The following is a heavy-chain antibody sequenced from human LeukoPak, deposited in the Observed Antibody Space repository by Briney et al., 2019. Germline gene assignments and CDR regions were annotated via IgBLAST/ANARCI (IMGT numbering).Heavy chain of an antibody. CDR2: IHHAGDT. CDR1: GGSFTASY. V-gene: IGHV4-34*01. J-gene: IGHJ2*01. CDR3: ARVTGGGNVAYWYFDL. Sequence: SETLSLTCGVDGGSFTASYWSWIRQSPGKGLEWIGEIHHAGDTNYNPSLKSLVTISLDIYKAQFSLNLKSVTAADTAVYYCARVTGGGNVAYWYFDLWGRGTLVTVSS. D-gene: IGHD4-23*01.